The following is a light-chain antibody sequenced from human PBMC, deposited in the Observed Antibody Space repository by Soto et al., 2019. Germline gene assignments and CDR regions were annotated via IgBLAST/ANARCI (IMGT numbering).Light chain of an antibody. CDR2: GSS. CDR1: QSISTNY. Sequence: EVVLTQSPGTLSLSPGERAALSCRASQSISTNYLAWYQQKPGQAPRLLIYGSSSRATGIPDRFSGSGSGTDFTLTISRPEPEDFAVYYCQQYYGSPYTFGQGTKLEIK. J-gene: IGKJ2*01. V-gene: IGKV3-20*01. CDR3: QQYYGSPYT.